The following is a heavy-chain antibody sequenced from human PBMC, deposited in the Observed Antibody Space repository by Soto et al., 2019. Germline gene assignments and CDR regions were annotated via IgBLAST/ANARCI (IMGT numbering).Heavy chain of an antibody. Sequence: WASVKVSCKASGYTFTGYYMHWVRQAPGQGLEWMGWINPNSGGTNYAQKFQGRVTMTRDTSISTAYMELSRLRSDDTAVYYCARVPDPEQQLVKRNTLLVAPFWAEYFQHWGQGTLVTVSS. V-gene: IGHV1-2*02. J-gene: IGHJ1*01. CDR1: GYTFTGYY. D-gene: IGHD6-13*01. CDR3: ARVPDPEQQLVKRNTLLVAPFWAEYFQH. CDR2: INPNSGGT.